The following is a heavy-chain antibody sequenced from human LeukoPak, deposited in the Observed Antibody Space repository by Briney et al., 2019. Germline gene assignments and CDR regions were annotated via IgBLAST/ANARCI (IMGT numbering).Heavy chain of an antibody. V-gene: IGHV1-2*02. J-gene: IGHJ3*02. Sequence: ASVKVSCKASGYTFTGYYMHWVRQAPGQGLEWMGWINPNSGGTNYAQKFQGRVTMTRDTSISTAYMELSRLTFDDTAVYCCARDLDIVVVPATMMDDGFDIWGQGTMVTVSS. CDR1: GYTFTGYY. CDR2: INPNSGGT. D-gene: IGHD2-2*01. CDR3: ARDLDIVVVPATMMDDGFDI.